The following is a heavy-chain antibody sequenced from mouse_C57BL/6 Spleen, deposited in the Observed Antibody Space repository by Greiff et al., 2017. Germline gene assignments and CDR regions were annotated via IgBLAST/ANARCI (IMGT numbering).Heavy chain of an antibody. J-gene: IGHJ3*01. V-gene: IGHV1-53*01. D-gene: IGHD2-4*01. CDR3: ARPPYDYEGVWFAY. CDR2: INPSNGGT. CDR1: GYTFTSYW. Sequence: QVQLQQPGTELVKPGASVKLSCKASGYTFTSYWMHWVKQRPGQGLEWIGNINPSNGGTNYNEKFKSKATLTVDKSSSTAYMQLSILTSEDSAVYYCARPPYDYEGVWFAYWGQGTLVTVSA.